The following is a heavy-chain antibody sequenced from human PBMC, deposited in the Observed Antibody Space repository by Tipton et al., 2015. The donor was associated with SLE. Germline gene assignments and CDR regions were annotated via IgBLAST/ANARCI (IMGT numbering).Heavy chain of an antibody. CDR2: IHHSGNT. D-gene: IGHD3-9*01. CDR1: GGSFSNYY. J-gene: IGHJ5*02. CDR3: ARSVDILTAYWFDP. V-gene: IGHV4-34*01. Sequence: TLSLTCAVYGGSFSNYYWSWIRQPPGKGLEWIGEIHHSGNTNYNPSLKSRLTILLDTSKTQFFLRLTSMTAADTAVYYCARSVDILTAYWFDPWGQGPLVTVSS.